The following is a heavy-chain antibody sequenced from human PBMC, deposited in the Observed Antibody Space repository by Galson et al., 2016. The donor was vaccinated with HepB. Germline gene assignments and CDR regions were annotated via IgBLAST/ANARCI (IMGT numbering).Heavy chain of an antibody. J-gene: IGHJ4*02. D-gene: IGHD2-15*01. CDR2: ISYDGNNK. V-gene: IGHV3-30-3*01. CDR3: ARDGWGYCSGDSCDKWAS. Sequence: SLRLSCAASGFTFNSYAMHWVRQAPGKGLEWVAFISYDGNNKYYADSVKGRFTISRDNSKNTLYLQMNSLRAEDTAVYHCARDGWGYCSGDSCDKWASWGQGTLVIVSS. CDR1: GFTFNSYA.